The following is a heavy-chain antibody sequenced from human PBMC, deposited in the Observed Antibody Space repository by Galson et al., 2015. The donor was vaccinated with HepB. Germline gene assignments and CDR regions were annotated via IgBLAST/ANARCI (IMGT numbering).Heavy chain of an antibody. CDR3: ARVKTSDCSGGRCFQRPYFYYYALDV. Sequence: SLRLSCAASGFTFSNYAMHWVRQAPGKGLEWVALIVYDGSNEYYADSVTGRFSISRDNSKNTLYLQLDSLRAEDTAVYYCARVKTSDCSGGRCFQRPYFYYYALDVWGQGTTVTVSS. D-gene: IGHD2-15*01. CDR2: IVYDGSNE. J-gene: IGHJ6*02. CDR1: GFTFSNYA. V-gene: IGHV3-30*04.